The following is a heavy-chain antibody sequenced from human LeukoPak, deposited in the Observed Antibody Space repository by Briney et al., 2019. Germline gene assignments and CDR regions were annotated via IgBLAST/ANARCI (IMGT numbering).Heavy chain of an antibody. V-gene: IGHV3-23*01. CDR1: GFTFSSYA. Sequence: GGSLRLSCAASGFTFSSYAMSWVRQAPGKGLEWVSANSGSGGSTYYADSVKGRFTISRDNSKNTLYLQMNSLRAEDTAVYYCAKYYGDYAYYYYMDVWGKGTTVTVSS. D-gene: IGHD4-17*01. CDR2: NSGSGGST. CDR3: AKYYGDYAYYYYMDV. J-gene: IGHJ6*03.